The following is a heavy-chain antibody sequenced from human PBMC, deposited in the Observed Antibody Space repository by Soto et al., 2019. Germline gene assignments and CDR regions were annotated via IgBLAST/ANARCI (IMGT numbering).Heavy chain of an antibody. CDR2: IHYSGST. CDR3: ARPHGGSSGWDNWFDP. D-gene: IGHD6-25*01. CDR1: GGSISSYY. J-gene: IGHJ5*02. Sequence: QVQLQESGPGLVKPSETLSLTCTVSGGSISSYYWSWIRQPPGKGLVWIGYIHYSGSTNYNPSLKSRVTISVDTSKNQSSLTLNSVTAADTAVYYCARPHGGSSGWDNWFDPWGQGTLVTVSS. V-gene: IGHV4-59*01.